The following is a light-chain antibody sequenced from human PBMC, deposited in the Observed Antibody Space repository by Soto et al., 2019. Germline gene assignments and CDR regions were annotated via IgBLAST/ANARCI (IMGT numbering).Light chain of an antibody. Sequence: QAVVTQEPSLTVSPGGTVTLTCASSTGTVTSGHYPNWLQQKPGQAPRALIYSTDTRHSWTPARFSGSLLGGKVALTLSGVQPEDEADYYCLLYYGGAVVFGGGTKLTVL. CDR2: STD. CDR1: TGTVTSGHY. J-gene: IGLJ2*01. CDR3: LLYYGGAVV. V-gene: IGLV7-43*01.